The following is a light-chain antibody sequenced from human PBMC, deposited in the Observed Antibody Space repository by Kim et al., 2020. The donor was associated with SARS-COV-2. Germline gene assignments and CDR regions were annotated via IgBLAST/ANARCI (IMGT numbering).Light chain of an antibody. V-gene: IGKV3-20*01. J-gene: IGKJ2*01. Sequence: LSPGERATLSCRASHSVASRYLAWYQLKPGQAPRLLIFGASSWAAGVPDRFTGSGSGTDFTLTISSLEPEDFAMYYCQQYGTLPYTFGQGTKLEI. CDR3: QQYGTLPYT. CDR1: HSVASRY. CDR2: GAS.